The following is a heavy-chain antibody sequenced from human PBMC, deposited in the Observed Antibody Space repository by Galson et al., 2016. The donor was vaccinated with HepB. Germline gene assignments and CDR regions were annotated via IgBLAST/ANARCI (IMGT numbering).Heavy chain of an antibody. CDR3: ARAIAALFDY. V-gene: IGHV3-53*01. CDR2: VYSGGST. Sequence: SLRLSCAASGFTVSNNYMSWVRQAPGKGLEWVSVVYSGGSTYYADSVKGRFTISRDNSKNTLYLQMNSLRAEDTAVYYCARAIAALFDYWGQGTLVTVSS. D-gene: IGHD6-13*01. CDR1: GFTVSNNY. J-gene: IGHJ4*02.